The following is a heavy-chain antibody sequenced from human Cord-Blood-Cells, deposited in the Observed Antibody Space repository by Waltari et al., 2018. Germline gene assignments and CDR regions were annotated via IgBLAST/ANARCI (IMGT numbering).Heavy chain of an antibody. V-gene: IGHV4-39*01. CDR1: GGSISSSSYY. D-gene: IGHD3-10*01. CDR3: ARAVRGVILYWYFDL. CDR2: IYYSGST. J-gene: IGHJ2*01. Sequence: QLQLQESGPGLVKPSETLSLTCTVSGGSISSSSYYWGWIRQPPGKGLEWIGSIYYSGSTYYNPSLKSRVTISVDTSKNQFSLKLSSVTAADTAVYYCARAVRGVILYWYFDLWGRGTLVTVSS.